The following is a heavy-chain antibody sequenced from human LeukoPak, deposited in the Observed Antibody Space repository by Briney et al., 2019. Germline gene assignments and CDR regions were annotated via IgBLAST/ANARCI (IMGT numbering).Heavy chain of an antibody. CDR2: IYTSGST. D-gene: IGHD3-22*01. CDR3: ARAEPYYDSSGSDDAFDI. Sequence: SETLSLTCTVSGGSISSYYWSWIRQHAGKGLEWIGRIYTSGSTNYNPSLKSRVTMSGDTSKNQFSLKLSSVTAADTAVYYCARAEPYYDSSGSDDAFDIWGQGTMVTVSS. CDR1: GGSISSYY. V-gene: IGHV4-4*07. J-gene: IGHJ3*02.